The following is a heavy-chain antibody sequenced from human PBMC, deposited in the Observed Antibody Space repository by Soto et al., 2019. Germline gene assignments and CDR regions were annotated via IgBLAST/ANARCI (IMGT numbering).Heavy chain of an antibody. CDR2: IIPIFGTA. CDR3: ARGITFGGVIAQRKLDY. CDR1: GGTFSSYA. V-gene: IGHV1-69*01. J-gene: IGHJ4*02. D-gene: IGHD3-16*02. Sequence: QVQLVQSGAEVKKPGSSVKVSCKASGGTFSSYAISWVRQAPGQGLEWMGGIIPIFGTANYAQKFQGRVTITADESTSTAYMELSSLRSEDTAVYYCARGITFGGVIAQRKLDYWGQGTLVTVSS.